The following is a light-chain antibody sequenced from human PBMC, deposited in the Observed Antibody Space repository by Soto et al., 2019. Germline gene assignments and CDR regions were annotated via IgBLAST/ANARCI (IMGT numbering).Light chain of an antibody. Sequence: EIVLTQSPGTLSLSPGERATLSCRASQSVSSNYLAWYQQRPGQDPRLLIYAASSRATGIPDRISGSGSGTDFTLTINRLEPEDFAVYYCQQSGSSPWTFGQGTKVDIK. CDR2: AAS. J-gene: IGKJ1*01. CDR1: QSVSSNY. CDR3: QQSGSSPWT. V-gene: IGKV3-20*01.